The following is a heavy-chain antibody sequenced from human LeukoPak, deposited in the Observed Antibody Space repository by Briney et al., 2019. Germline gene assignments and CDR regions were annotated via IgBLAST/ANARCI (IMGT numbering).Heavy chain of an antibody. CDR1: GFTFSSYG. V-gene: IGHV3-33*06. Sequence: PGRSLRLSCAASGFTFSSYGMHWVRQAPGKGLEWVAVIRYDGSNKYYADSVKGRFTISRDNSKNTLYLQMNSLRAEDTAVYYCAKDRGTTGTTPFDYWGQGTLVTVSS. D-gene: IGHD1-1*01. CDR2: IRYDGSNK. CDR3: AKDRGTTGTTPFDY. J-gene: IGHJ4*02.